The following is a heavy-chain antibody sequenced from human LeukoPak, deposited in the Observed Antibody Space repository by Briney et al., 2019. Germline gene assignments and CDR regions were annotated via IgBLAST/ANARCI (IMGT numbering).Heavy chain of an antibody. CDR3: ARDSGTTGEVKFDP. J-gene: IGHJ5*02. D-gene: IGHD3-10*01. CDR2: IYGSGTT. CDR1: GGSISSYF. V-gene: IGHV4-4*07. Sequence: KTSETLSLTCTVSGGSISSYFWSWIRQSAGKGLEWIGRIYGSGTTDYNPSLKSRVTMSVDTAKNQVSLSLSSVTAADTAVYYCARDSGTTGEVKFDPWGQGSLVTVSS.